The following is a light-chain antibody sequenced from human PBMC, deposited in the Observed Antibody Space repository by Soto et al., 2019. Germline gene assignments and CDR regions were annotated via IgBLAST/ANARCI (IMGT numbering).Light chain of an antibody. V-gene: IGLV1-40*01. J-gene: IGLJ1*01. CDR2: GYN. Sequence: QLVLTQPPSVSGAPGQRVTISCTGSSSNIGAGYDVHWYQQLPGTAPKLLIYGYNNRPSGVPDRFSGSKSGTSASLAITGLQAEDEADYYCQSYDSSLTGYVFGTGTKLTVL. CDR1: SSNIGAGYD. CDR3: QSYDSSLTGYV.